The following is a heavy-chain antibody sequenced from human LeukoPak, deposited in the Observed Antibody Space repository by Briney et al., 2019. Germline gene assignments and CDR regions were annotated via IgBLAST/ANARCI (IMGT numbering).Heavy chain of an antibody. J-gene: IGHJ4*02. CDR3: ANDISIVATTDSVY. Sequence: PGGSLRLSCAASGFTFSSYAMSWVRQAPGKGLEWVSAISGSGGSTYYADSVKGRFTISRDNSKNTLYLQMNSLRAEDTAVYYCANDISIVATTDSVYWGQGTLVTVSS. CDR2: ISGSGGST. D-gene: IGHD5-12*01. V-gene: IGHV3-23*01. CDR1: GFTFSSYA.